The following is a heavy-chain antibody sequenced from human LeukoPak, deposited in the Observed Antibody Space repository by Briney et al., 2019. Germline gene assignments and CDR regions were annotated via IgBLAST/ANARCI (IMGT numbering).Heavy chain of an antibody. V-gene: IGHV4-34*01. Sequence: SETLSLTCAVYGGSFSGYYWSWIRQPPGKGLEWIGEINHSGSTNYNPSLKSRVTISVDTSKNQFSLKLRSVTAEDTAVYYCARADLSGSYFHPHFLDYWGQGTLVSVSS. CDR2: INHSGST. CDR3: ARADLSGSYFHPHFLDY. J-gene: IGHJ4*02. CDR1: GGSFSGYY. D-gene: IGHD1-26*01.